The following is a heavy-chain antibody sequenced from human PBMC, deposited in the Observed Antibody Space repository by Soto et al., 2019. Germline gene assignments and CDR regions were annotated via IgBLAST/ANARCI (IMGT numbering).Heavy chain of an antibody. J-gene: IGHJ6*02. D-gene: IGHD2-15*01. CDR3: AKDQYCSGGSCYPLIYYYYYGMDV. CDR2: ISYDGSNK. Sequence: PGGSLRLSCAASGFTFSSYGMHWVRQAPGKWLEWVAVISYDGSNKYYADSVKGRFTISRDNSKNTLYLQMNSLRAEDTAVYYCAKDQYCSGGSCYPLIYYYYYGMDVWGQGXTVTVYS. V-gene: IGHV3-30*18. CDR1: GFTFSSYG.